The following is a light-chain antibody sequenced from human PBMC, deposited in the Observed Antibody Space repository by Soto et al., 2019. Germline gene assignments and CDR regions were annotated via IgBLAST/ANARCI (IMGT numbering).Light chain of an antibody. CDR2: EVT. Sequence: QSALTQPPSASGSPGQSVTISCTGTYSDIGGYNYVSWYQLHPGEAPKLIIFEVTKRPSGVPDRFSGSNSANTASLTVSGLQAEDEADYYCTSYAGANTLVFGGGTKLTVL. CDR1: YSDIGGYNY. CDR3: TSYAGANTLV. V-gene: IGLV2-8*01. J-gene: IGLJ2*01.